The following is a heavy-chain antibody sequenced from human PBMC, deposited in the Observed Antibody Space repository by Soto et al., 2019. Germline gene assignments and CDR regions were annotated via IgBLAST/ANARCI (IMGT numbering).Heavy chain of an antibody. CDR2: ISYDGSNK. CDR1: GFTFRSYA. V-gene: IGHV3-30-3*01. J-gene: IGHJ3*02. CDR3: ARDVRAAAAGTSAFDI. Sequence: GGSLRLSCAASGFTFRSYAMHWVRHSPGKGLEWVAVISYDGSNKYYADSVKGRFTISRDNSKNTLYLQMNSLRAEDTAVYYCARDVRAAAAGTSAFDIWGQGTMVTVSS. D-gene: IGHD6-13*01.